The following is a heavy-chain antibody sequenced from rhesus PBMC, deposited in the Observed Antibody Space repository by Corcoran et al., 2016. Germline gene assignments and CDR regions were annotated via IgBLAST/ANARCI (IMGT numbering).Heavy chain of an antibody. V-gene: IGHV4-160*01. CDR2: IYGNGGST. CDR3: ARDKSGYSYPET. CDR1: GGSISSNY. J-gene: IGHJ4*01. Sequence: QVQLQESGPGLVKPSETLSLTCAVPGGSISSNYWSWIRQAPGKGLGWIGRIYGNGGSTDYPPSLKSRVTISTATSKNQFSLKLSSVTAADTAVYYCARDKSGYSYPETWGQGVLVTVSS. D-gene: IGHD5-24*01.